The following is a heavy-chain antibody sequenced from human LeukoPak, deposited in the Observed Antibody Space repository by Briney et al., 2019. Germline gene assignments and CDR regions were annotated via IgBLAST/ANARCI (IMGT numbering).Heavy chain of an antibody. D-gene: IGHD6-6*01. Sequence: SETLSLTCSVSGGSISSSNWWSWVRQPPGKGLEWIGEIYHSGSTNYNPSLKGRVTISVDKSKNQFSLKLSSVTAADTAGYYCARVGYSGSSGAFDIWGQGTMVTVSS. CDR2: IYHSGST. V-gene: IGHV4-4*02. CDR1: GGSISSSNW. J-gene: IGHJ3*02. CDR3: ARVGYSGSSGAFDI.